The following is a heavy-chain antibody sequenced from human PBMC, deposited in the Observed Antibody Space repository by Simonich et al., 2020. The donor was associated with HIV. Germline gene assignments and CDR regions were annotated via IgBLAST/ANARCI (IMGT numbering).Heavy chain of an antibody. CDR1: GGSLSGYY. CDR3: ARLTAGGLGEYFQH. D-gene: IGHD6-13*01. Sequence: QVQLQQWGAGLLKPSETLSLTCAVYGGSLSGYYWSWIRQPPGKGLEWIGEINHSGSTNYNPSLKSRVTISVDTSKNQFSRKLSSVTAADTAVYYCARLTAGGLGEYFQHWGQGTLVTVSS. CDR2: INHSGST. J-gene: IGHJ1*01. V-gene: IGHV4-34*01.